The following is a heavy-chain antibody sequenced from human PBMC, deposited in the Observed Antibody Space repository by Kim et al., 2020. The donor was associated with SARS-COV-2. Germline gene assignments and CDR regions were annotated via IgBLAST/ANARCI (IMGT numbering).Heavy chain of an antibody. CDR1: GGSVSSGSYY. CDR2: IYYSGST. J-gene: IGHJ6*02. D-gene: IGHD3-3*01. Sequence: SETLSLTCTVSGGSVSSGSYYWSWIRQPPGKGLEWIGYIYYSGSTNYNPSLMSRVTISVDTSKNQFSLKLSSVTAADTAVYYCARSLENDFWSGFAYPYYYGMDVWGQGTTVTVSS. CDR3: ARSLENDFWSGFAYPYYYGMDV. V-gene: IGHV4-61*01.